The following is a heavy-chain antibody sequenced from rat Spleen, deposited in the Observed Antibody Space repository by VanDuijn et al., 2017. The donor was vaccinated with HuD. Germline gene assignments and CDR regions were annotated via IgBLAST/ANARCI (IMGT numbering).Heavy chain of an antibody. D-gene: IGHD4-4*01. CDR1: GFTFSDYA. V-gene: IGHV5-7*01. J-gene: IGHJ2*01. CDR3: AVAGFGY. Sequence: EVQLVESGGGLVQPGRSLKLSCAASGFTFSDYAMAWVRQAPKKGLEWVATIIYDGSSTYYRDSVRGRFSISRDNARSTLYLQMNSLRSEDTATYYCAVAGFGYWGQGIMVTVSS. CDR2: IIYDGSST.